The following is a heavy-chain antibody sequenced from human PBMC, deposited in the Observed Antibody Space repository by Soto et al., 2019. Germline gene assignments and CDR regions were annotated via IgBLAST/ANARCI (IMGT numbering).Heavy chain of an antibody. CDR3: AKDSDSSDY. D-gene: IGHD6-13*01. J-gene: IGHJ4*02. CDR2: ISWNSGSI. CDR1: GFTFDDYA. V-gene: IGHV3-9*01. Sequence: EVQLVESGGGLVQPGRSLRLSCAASGFTFDDYAMHWVRQAPGKGLEWVSGISWNSGSIGYADSVKGRFTISRDNAKNSLYLQMNSLRADDTALYYCAKDSDSSDYWGQGTLVTVSS.